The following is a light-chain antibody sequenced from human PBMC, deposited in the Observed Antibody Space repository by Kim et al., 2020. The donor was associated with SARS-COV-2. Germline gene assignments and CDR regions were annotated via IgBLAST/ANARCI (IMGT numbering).Light chain of an antibody. CDR1: NLGDKY. J-gene: IGLJ3*02. Sequence: VSPGQTASITCSGDNLGDKYACWYQQKPGQSTVLVIYQDSKRPSGIPERFSGSISGNTATLTISGTQAMDEADYYCQAWDSSTAVFGGGTQLTVL. CDR2: QDS. V-gene: IGLV3-1*01. CDR3: QAWDSSTAV.